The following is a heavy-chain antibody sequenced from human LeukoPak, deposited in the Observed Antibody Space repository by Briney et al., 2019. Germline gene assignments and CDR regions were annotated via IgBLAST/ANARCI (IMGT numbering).Heavy chain of an antibody. CDR1: GYTFNSYG. Sequence: ASVKVSCKASGYTFNSYGISWVRQAPGQGLEWMGWISAYNGNTNYAQKLQGRVTMTTDTSTSTAYMELRSLRSDDTAVYYCARVVGDRYYYYYMDVWGKGTTVTVSS. CDR2: ISAYNGNT. CDR3: ARVVGDRYYYYYMDV. V-gene: IGHV1-18*01. J-gene: IGHJ6*03. D-gene: IGHD3-16*01.